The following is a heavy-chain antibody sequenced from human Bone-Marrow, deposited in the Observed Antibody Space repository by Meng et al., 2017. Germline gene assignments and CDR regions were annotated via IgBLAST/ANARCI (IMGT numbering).Heavy chain of an antibody. V-gene: IGHV4-31*01. CDR2: IYYSGST. D-gene: IGHD1-26*01. CDR3: ARVGYSGSRVTSYYFDY. J-gene: IGHJ4*02. CDR1: GGSISSGGYY. Sequence: VQLQEAGPGLVKPSQTLSLTCTVSGGSISSGGYYWSWIRQHPGKGLEWIGYIYYSGSTYYNPSLKSLVTISVDTSKNPFSLKLSSVTAADTAVYYCARVGYSGSRVTSYYFDYWGQGTLVTVSS.